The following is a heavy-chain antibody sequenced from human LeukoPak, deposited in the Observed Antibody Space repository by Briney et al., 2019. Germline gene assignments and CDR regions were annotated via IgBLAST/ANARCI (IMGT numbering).Heavy chain of an antibody. CDR2: ISYDGSNK. D-gene: IGHD1-1*01. CDR3: ARDQVETYYYYGMDV. J-gene: IGHJ6*02. CDR1: GFTFSSYA. V-gene: IGHV3-30*04. Sequence: GRSLRLSCAASGFTFSSYAMHWVRQAPGKGLGWVAVISYDGSNKYYADSVKGRFTISRDNSKNTLYLQMNSLRAEDTAVYYCARDQVETYYYYGMDVWGQGTTVTVSS.